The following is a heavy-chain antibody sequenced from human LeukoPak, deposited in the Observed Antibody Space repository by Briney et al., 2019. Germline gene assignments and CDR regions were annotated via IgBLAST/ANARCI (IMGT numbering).Heavy chain of an antibody. V-gene: IGHV3-48*02. Sequence: PGGSLRLSCAASGFTLSNYNMSWVRQAPGKGLDWVSYISSSSITIYYADSVEGRFTISRDNANNSLYLQMNSLRDEDTAVYYCARDLAVAGSFDYWGQGTLVTVSS. CDR1: GFTLSNYN. CDR2: ISSSSITI. CDR3: ARDLAVAGSFDY. J-gene: IGHJ4*02. D-gene: IGHD6-19*01.